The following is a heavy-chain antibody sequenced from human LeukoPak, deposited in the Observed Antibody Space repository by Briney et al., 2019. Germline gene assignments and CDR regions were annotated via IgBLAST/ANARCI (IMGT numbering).Heavy chain of an antibody. J-gene: IGHJ4*02. CDR1: GFTFYDYA. D-gene: IGHD6-13*01. CDR2: ISGDGGST. CDR3: AKDRGGYSSIWFSEGFDY. V-gene: IGHV3-43*02. Sequence: QAGGSLSLSCAASGFTFYDYAMHGVRQAPGKGLEWVSLISGDGGSTYYADSVKGRFTISRDNSKNSLYLQMNSLTTEDTALYYCAKDRGGYSSIWFSEGFDYWGQGTLVTVSS.